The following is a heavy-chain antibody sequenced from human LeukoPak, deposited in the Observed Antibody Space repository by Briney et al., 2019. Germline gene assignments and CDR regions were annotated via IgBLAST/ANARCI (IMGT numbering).Heavy chain of an antibody. CDR3: ARLSPSDY. CDR2: IYYGGST. J-gene: IGHJ4*02. V-gene: IGHV4-39*01. CDR1: AGSINSSSYY. Sequence: SETLSLTCTVSAGSINSSSYYWGWIRQPPGKGLEWIGSIYYGGSTYYNPSLKSRVTISVDTSKNQFSLKLSSVTAADTAVYYCARLSPSDYWGQGTLVTVSS.